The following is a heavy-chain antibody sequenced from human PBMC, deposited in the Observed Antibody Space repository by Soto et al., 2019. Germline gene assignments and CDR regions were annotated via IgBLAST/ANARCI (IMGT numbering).Heavy chain of an antibody. CDR1: GFTFSTYG. J-gene: IGHJ4*02. V-gene: IGHV3-30*18. CDR3: AKDNVPVVMTAPFDS. D-gene: IGHD2-21*02. Sequence: QVQLVESGGGVVQPGRSLRLSCAASGFTFSTYGMHWVRQAPGKGLEWVAVISYDGSNKYYADSVKGRFTITRDNSKNTQYLQMNSLRAEDTAVYYCAKDNVPVVMTAPFDSWGQGALGSVS. CDR2: ISYDGSNK.